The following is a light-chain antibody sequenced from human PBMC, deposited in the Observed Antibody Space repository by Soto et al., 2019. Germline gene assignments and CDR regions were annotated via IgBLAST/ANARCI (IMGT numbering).Light chain of an antibody. V-gene: IGLV2-14*01. Sequence: QSVLTQPASVSGAPGQSITISCTGTSSDIGTYIYVSWYLQHPGKAPKLLIYEVGNRPSGVSNRFSGSKSGNTASLTISGLQAEDEADYYCSSDTSLNSVVFGGGTKLTVL. J-gene: IGLJ2*01. CDR3: SSDTSLNSVV. CDR1: SSDIGTYIY. CDR2: EVG.